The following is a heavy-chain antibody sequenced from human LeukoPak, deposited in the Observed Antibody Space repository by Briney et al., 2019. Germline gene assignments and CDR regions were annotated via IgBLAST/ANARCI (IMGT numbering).Heavy chain of an antibody. Sequence: PGGSLRLSCAASGFTFSSYAMSWVRQAPGKGLEWFPAISGSGGSTYYADSVKGRFTISRDNSKNMLYLQMNSLRAEDTAVYYCAKVGGSGSYSYYFDYWGQGTLVTVSS. CDR3: AKVGGSGSYSYYFDY. D-gene: IGHD3-10*01. V-gene: IGHV3-23*01. J-gene: IGHJ4*02. CDR2: ISGSGGST. CDR1: GFTFSSYA.